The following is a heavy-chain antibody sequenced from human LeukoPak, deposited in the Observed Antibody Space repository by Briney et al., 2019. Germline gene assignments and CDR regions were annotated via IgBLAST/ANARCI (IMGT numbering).Heavy chain of an antibody. D-gene: IGHD2-2*03. CDR2: ISGSGGST. CDR3: AKQRNGYCSSTSCYANYFDY. CDR1: GFTFSSYA. V-gene: IGHV3-23*01. Sequence: GGSLRLSCAAAGFTFSSYAMSWVRQAPGKGLEWVSAISGSGGSTYYADSVKGRFTISRDNSKNTLYLQMNSLRAEDTAVYYCAKQRNGYCSSTSCYANYFDYWGQGTLVTVSS. J-gene: IGHJ4*02.